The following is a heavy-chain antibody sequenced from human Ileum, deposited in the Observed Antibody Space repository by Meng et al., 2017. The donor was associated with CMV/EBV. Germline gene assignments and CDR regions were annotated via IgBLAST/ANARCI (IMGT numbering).Heavy chain of an antibody. J-gene: IGHJ4*02. CDR2: ISAYNGNT. CDR1: GYTFTSYG. V-gene: IGHV1-18*01. Sequence: ASVKVSCKASGYTFTSYGISWVRQAPGQGLEWMGWISAYNGNTNYAQKLQGRVTMTTDTSTSTAYMELRSLRSDDTAMYYCARDQDCSSTSCKDYWGQGTLVTVSS. CDR3: ARDQDCSSTSCKDY. D-gene: IGHD2-2*01.